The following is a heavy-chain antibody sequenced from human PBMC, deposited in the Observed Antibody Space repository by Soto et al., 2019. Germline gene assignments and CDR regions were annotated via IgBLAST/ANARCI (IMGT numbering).Heavy chain of an antibody. D-gene: IGHD6-19*01. Sequence: GASVKVSCKASGYAFTSYGISWVRQAPGQGLEWMGWISAYNGNTNYAQKLQGRVTISVDTAKNQFSLKLSSVTAADTAVYYCASHYRRRGWEWATEPLFDYWGQGTLVTVSS. J-gene: IGHJ4*02. CDR3: ASHYRRRGWEWATEPLFDY. CDR2: ISAYNGNT. V-gene: IGHV1-18*01. CDR1: GYAFTSYG.